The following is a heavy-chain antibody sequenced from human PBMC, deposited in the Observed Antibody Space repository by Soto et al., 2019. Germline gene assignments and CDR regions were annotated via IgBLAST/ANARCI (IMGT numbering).Heavy chain of an antibody. V-gene: IGHV4-59*01. D-gene: IGHD5-12*01. CDR3: ARDRRDGYKRYFEF. J-gene: IGHJ4*02. CDR1: GGSIGDFY. Sequence: TLSLTCSISGGSIGDFYWSWIRQSPGKGLEWIAYIYYTGKTEQNPSVESRVSISLGPSENHLSLTLNSVTSADTAVYFCARDRRDGYKRYFEFWGQGNQVTVSS. CDR2: IYYTGKT.